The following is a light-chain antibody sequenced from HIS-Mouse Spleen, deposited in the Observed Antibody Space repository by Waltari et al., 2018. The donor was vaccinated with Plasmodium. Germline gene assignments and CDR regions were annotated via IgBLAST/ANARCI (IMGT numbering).Light chain of an antibody. CDR1: SSDVGGSNY. Sequence: QSALPPPRSVSGSPGQSVTISCTGTSSDVGGSNYVSWYQQHPGKAPKLMIYDVSKRPSGVPDRFSGSKSGNTASLTISGLQAEDEADYYCCSYAGSYTYVFGTGTKVTVL. J-gene: IGLJ1*01. CDR3: CSYAGSYTYV. V-gene: IGLV2-11*01. CDR2: DVS.